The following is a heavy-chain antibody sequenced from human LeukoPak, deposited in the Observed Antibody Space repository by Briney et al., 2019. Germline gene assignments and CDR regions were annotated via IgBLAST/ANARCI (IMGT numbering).Heavy chain of an antibody. V-gene: IGHV5-51*01. CDR1: GYCFTTYW. Sequence: GESLKISCKGSGYCFTTYWIGWVRPLRGKGLGWVMISYPGDSHTRYSPSFQGQVTISADKSISTAYLQWNSLKASDTALYYCASAIVEVPAADHAFDIWGQGTMVIVSS. CDR2: SYPGDSHT. CDR3: ASAIVEVPAADHAFDI. J-gene: IGHJ3*02. D-gene: IGHD2-2*01.